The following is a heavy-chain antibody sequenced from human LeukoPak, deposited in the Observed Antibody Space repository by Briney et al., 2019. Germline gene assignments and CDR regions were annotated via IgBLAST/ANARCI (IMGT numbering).Heavy chain of an antibody. D-gene: IGHD1-1*01. J-gene: IGHJ6*02. V-gene: IGHV4-4*07. CDR1: GGSISSYY. CDR3: ASWNPRSDGMDV. Sequence: SETLSLTCTVSGGSISSYYWSWIRQPAGKGLKGIGRTYISGSTNYNPSLKSRVTMSVDTPNNQFSLRLSSVTAADTAVYYCASWNPRSDGMDVWGQGTTVTVSS. CDR2: TYISGST.